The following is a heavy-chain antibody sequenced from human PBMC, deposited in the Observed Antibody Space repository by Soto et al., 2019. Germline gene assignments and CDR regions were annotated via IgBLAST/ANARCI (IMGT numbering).Heavy chain of an antibody. J-gene: IGHJ5*02. CDR2: IYYSGST. Sequence: SETLSLTCTVSGGSISSSSYYWGWIRQPPGKGLEWIGSIYYSGSTYYNPSLKSRVTISVDTSKNQFSLKLSSVTAADTAVYYCASHLVTIFGVVTHYNWFDPWGQGSLVTVSS. CDR1: GGSISSSSYY. CDR3: ASHLVTIFGVVTHYNWFDP. D-gene: IGHD3-3*01. V-gene: IGHV4-39*01.